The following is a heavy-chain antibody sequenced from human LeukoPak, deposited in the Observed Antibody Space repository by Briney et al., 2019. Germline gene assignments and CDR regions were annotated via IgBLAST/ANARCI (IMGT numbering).Heavy chain of an antibody. CDR2: INPSGGST. CDR1: GYTFTGYY. D-gene: IGHD3-22*01. CDR3: ARAEYYYDSSGYRADY. J-gene: IGHJ4*02. Sequence: ASVKVSCKASGYTFTGYYMHWVRQAPGQGLEWMGIINPSGGSTSYAQKFQGRVTMTRDTSTSTVYMELSSLRSEDTAVYYCARAEYYYDSSGYRADYWGQGTLVTVSS. V-gene: IGHV1-46*01.